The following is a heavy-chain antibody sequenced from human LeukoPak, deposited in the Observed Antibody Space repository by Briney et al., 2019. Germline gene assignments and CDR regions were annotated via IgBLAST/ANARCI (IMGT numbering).Heavy chain of an antibody. V-gene: IGHV3-74*01. D-gene: IGHD1-26*01. CDR1: GFTFSSNW. CDR3: ARAGEGLLAYSFDI. CDR2: INSDGSGT. Sequence: GGSLRLSCAASGFTFSSNWMHWVRQGPGKGLVWVSRINSDGSGTSYADSVKGRFTISRDNAKNTLYLQMSSLRAEDTAVYYCARAGEGLLAYSFDIWGQGTMATVSS. J-gene: IGHJ3*02.